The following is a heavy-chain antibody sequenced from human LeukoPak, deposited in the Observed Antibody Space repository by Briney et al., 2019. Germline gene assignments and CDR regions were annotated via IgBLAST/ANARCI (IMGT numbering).Heavy chain of an antibody. V-gene: IGHV3-21*01. CDR2: ISSSSSYI. J-gene: IGHJ5*02. Sequence: GGSLRLSCAASGYTFSSYSMNWVRQAPGKGLEWVSSISSSSSYIYYADSVKGRFTISRDNAKNSLYLQMNSLRAEDTAVYYCAREEKGPGFDPWGQGTLVTVSS. CDR3: AREEKGPGFDP. CDR1: GYTFSSYS.